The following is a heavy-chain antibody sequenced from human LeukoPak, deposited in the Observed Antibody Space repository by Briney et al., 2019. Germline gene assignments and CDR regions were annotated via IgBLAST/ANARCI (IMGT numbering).Heavy chain of an antibody. CDR3: ARVRSGSFFDY. J-gene: IGHJ4*02. CDR1: GYTSTGYY. V-gene: IGHV1-2*06. D-gene: IGHD1-26*01. CDR2: INPNSGGT. Sequence: ASVKVSCKASGYTSTGYYMHWVRQAPGQGLEWMGRINPNSGGTNYAQKFQGRVTMTRDTSISTAYMELSRLRSDDTAVYYCARVRSGSFFDYWGQGTLVTVSS.